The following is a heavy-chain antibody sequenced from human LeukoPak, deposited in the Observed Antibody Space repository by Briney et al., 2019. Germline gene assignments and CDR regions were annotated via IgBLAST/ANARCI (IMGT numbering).Heavy chain of an antibody. J-gene: IGHJ6*02. V-gene: IGHV3-30-3*01. D-gene: IGHD5-12*01. CDR1: GFTFSSYA. CDR2: ISYDGSNK. Sequence: PGRSLRLSCAASGFTFSSYAMHWVRQAPGKGLEWVAVISYDGSNKYYADSVKGRFTISRDNSKNTLYLQMNSLRAEDTAVYYCARDWLVDIVATDYYYYGMDVWGQGTTVTVSS. CDR3: ARDWLVDIVATDYYYYGMDV.